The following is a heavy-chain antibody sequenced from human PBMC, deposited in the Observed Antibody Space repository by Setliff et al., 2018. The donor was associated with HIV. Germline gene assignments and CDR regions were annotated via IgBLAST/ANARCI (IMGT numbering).Heavy chain of an antibody. CDR1: GYTFTSYA. Sequence: GASVKVSCKASGYTFTSYAMHWVRQAPGQRLEWMGWINAGNGDTKYSQKFQGRVTATTDTSASTAYMELSSLRSEDTAVYYCARDKTGDLWYFDSWGQGTLVTVSS. V-gene: IGHV1-3*01. J-gene: IGHJ4*02. CDR3: ARDKTGDLWYFDS. D-gene: IGHD7-27*01. CDR2: INAGNGDT.